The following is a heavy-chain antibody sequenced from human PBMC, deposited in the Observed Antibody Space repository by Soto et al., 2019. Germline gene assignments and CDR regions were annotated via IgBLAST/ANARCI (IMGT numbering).Heavy chain of an antibody. J-gene: IGHJ6*02. CDR3: ARQRYSSGWPYYYYYGMDV. V-gene: IGHV3-30-3*01. D-gene: IGHD6-19*01. CDR1: GFTFGSYA. CDR2: ISYDGSNK. Sequence: PGGSLRLSCAASGFTFGSYAMHWVRQAPGKGLEWVAVISYDGSNKYYADSVKGRFTISRDNSKNTLYLQMNSLRAEDTAVYYCARQRYSSGWPYYYYYGMDVWGQGTTVTVSS.